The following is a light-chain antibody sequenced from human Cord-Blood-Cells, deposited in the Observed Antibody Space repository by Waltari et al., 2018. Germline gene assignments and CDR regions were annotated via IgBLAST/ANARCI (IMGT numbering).Light chain of an antibody. V-gene: IGKV1-39*01. J-gene: IGKJ4*01. CDR1: QSISSY. CDR2: AAS. CDR3: QQSYSTPFT. Sequence: DIQMTHHPSSLSASVGDRVTITCRASQSISSYLNWYEQKPGKAPKLLIYAASSLQRGVPSMFRGSGSGTDFTLTISSLQPEDFATYYCQQSYSTPFTFGGGTKVEIK.